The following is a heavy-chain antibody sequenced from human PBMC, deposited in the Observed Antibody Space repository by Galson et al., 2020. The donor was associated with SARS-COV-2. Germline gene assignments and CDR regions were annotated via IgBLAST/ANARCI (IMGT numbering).Heavy chain of an antibody. CDR1: GFTLSNYW. CDR2: IKQDGSDK. Sequence: GGSLRLSCEASGFTLSNYWMSWVRQAPGKGLEWVANIKQDGSDKTYVDSVKGRFTISRDNAKNSLYLQMNSLRAEDTAVYYCAVGGGRGAIAFDVWGQGTMVTVSS. V-gene: IGHV3-7*01. J-gene: IGHJ3*01. D-gene: IGHD3-10*01. CDR3: AVGGGRGAIAFDV.